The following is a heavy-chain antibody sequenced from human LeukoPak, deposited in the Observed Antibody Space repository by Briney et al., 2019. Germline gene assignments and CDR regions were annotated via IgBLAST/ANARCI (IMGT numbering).Heavy chain of an antibody. J-gene: IGHJ3*02. CDR1: GYTFTSYY. D-gene: IGHD3-10*01. V-gene: IGHV1-46*01. Sequence: GASVKVSCKASGYTFTSYYMHWVRQAPGQGLEWMGIINPSGGSTSYAQKFQGRVTMTRDTSTSTVYMELSSLRSEDTAVYYCARDGMRYYYGSGSSDAFDIWGQGTMVTVSS. CDR2: INPSGGST. CDR3: ARDGMRYYYGSGSSDAFDI.